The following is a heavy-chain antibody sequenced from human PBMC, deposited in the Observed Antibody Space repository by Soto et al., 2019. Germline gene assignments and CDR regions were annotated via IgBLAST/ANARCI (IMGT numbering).Heavy chain of an antibody. Sequence: QVQLVQSGAEVKKPGSSVKVSCKASGGTFSSHAISWVRQAPGQGLEWMGGIIPIFGTANYAQKFQGRVTITADDSTSTAYMELSSLRSGDTAVYYCARETVLYDFWSGYYLDYWGQGTLVTVSS. CDR3: ARETVLYDFWSGYYLDY. J-gene: IGHJ4*02. V-gene: IGHV1-69*01. D-gene: IGHD3-3*01. CDR1: GGTFSSHA. CDR2: IIPIFGTA.